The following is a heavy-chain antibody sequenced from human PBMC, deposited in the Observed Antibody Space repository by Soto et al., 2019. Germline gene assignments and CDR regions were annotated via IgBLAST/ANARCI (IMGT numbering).Heavy chain of an antibody. CDR2: IYYSGST. V-gene: IGHV4-31*03. D-gene: IGHD1-1*01. CDR1: GGSISSGGYY. CDR3: ASDSPPNWNDENYYYGMDV. J-gene: IGHJ6*02. Sequence: SETLSLTCTVSGGSISSGGYYWSWIRQHPGKGLEWIGYIYYSGSTYYNPSLKSRVTISVDTSKNQFSLKLSSVTAADTAVYYCASDSPPNWNDENYYYGMDVWGQGTTVTVSS.